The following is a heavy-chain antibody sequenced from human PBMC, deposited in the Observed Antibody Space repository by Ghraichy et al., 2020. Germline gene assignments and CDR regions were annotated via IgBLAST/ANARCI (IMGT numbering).Heavy chain of an antibody. CDR1: GGSFSGYY. D-gene: IGHD5-18*01. CDR3: ARSDVDTAIGVTPGFDY. J-gene: IGHJ4*02. V-gene: IGHV4-34*01. CDR2: INHSGST. Sequence: SETLSLTCAVYGGSFSGYYWSWIRQPPGKGLEWIGEINHSGSTNYNPSLKSRVTISVDTSKNQFSLKLSSVTAADTAVYYCARSDVDTAIGVTPGFDYWGQGTLVTVSS.